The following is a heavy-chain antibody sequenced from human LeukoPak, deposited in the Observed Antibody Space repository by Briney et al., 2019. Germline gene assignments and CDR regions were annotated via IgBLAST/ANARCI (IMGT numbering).Heavy chain of an antibody. CDR3: AREGNYYGMDV. CDR1: GFTVSSNY. V-gene: IGHV3-53*01. Sequence: GGSLRLSCAASGFTVSSNYMSWVRQAPGKGLEWVSVIFSGGTTYYADSVKGRFTISRDSSKNTLYLQMNSLRAEDTAVYYCAREGNYYGMDVWGQGTTVIVSS. J-gene: IGHJ6*02. CDR2: IFSGGTT.